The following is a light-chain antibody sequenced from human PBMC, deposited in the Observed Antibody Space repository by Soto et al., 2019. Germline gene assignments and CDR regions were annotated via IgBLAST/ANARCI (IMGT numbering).Light chain of an antibody. J-gene: IGKJ4*01. CDR2: GAS. Sequence: VLTPSPATLSLLPRERATLSCRASQSVSSNLAWYQQKPGQAPRLLIYGASTRATGIPARFSGSGAGTEFTRAISSVKAEEFAVSYCEQSSYCAGRFSGGTKVDIK. V-gene: IGKV3-15*01. CDR3: EQSSYCAGR. CDR1: QSVSSN.